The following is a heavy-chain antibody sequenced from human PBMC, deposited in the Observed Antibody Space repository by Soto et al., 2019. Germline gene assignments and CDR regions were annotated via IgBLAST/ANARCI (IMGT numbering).Heavy chain of an antibody. Sequence: SQTLSLTCAISGDRVSSNSAAWNWIRQSPSRGLEWLGRTYYRSKWYNDYAVSVKSRITINPDTSKNQFSLQLNSVTPEDTAVYYCARDEYSSSWLGRYWFDPWGQGTLVTVSS. V-gene: IGHV6-1*01. J-gene: IGHJ5*02. D-gene: IGHD6-13*01. CDR3: ARDEYSSSWLGRYWFDP. CDR1: GDRVSSNSAA. CDR2: TYYRSKWYN.